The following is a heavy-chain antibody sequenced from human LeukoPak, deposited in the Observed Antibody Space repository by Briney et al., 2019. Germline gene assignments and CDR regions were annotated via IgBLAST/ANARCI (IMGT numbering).Heavy chain of an antibody. D-gene: IGHD3-9*01. CDR3: AREGAADILTGYYFLGPVYGMDV. J-gene: IGHJ6*02. V-gene: IGHV3-30*04. CDR1: GFTFSSYA. Sequence: PGRSLRLSCAASGFTFSSYAMHWVRQAPGKGLEWVAVISYDGSNKYYADPVKGRFTISRDNSKNTLYLQMNSLRAEDTAVYYRAREGAADILTGYYFLGPVYGMDVWGQGTTVTVSS. CDR2: ISYDGSNK.